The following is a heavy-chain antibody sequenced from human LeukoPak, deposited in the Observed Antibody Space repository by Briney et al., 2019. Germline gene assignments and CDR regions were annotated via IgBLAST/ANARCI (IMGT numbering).Heavy chain of an antibody. V-gene: IGHV4-59*12. J-gene: IGHJ6*02. D-gene: IGHD6-19*01. Sequence: SETLSLTCTVSGGSISSYYWSWIRQPPGKGLEWIGYIYYSGSTYYNPSLKSRVTISVDTSKNQFSLKLSSVTAADTAVYYCARDRAGGMDVWGQGTTVTVSS. CDR3: ARDRAGGMDV. CDR2: IYYSGST. CDR1: GGSISSYY.